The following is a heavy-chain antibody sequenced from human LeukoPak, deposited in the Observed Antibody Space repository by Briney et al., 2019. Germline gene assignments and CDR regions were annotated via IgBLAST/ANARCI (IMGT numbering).Heavy chain of an antibody. CDR2: ISGYNGAT. V-gene: IGHV1-18*01. Sequence: GASVKVSCKASGYMFTSHGISWVRQAPGQGLEWMGWISGYNGATNYAQKLQGRVTLTADTSTSTAYMELRSLRSDDTAVYYCARLKRIVGASDLDYWGQGTLVTVSP. J-gene: IGHJ4*02. D-gene: IGHD1-26*01. CDR3: ARLKRIVGASDLDY. CDR1: GYMFTSHG.